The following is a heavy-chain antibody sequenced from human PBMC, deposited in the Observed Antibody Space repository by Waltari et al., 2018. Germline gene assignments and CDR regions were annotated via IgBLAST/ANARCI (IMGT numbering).Heavy chain of an antibody. CDR2: IIPIFGTA. V-gene: IGHV1-69*05. Sequence: QVQLVQSGAEVKQPGSSMKVSCKASGGTFSSYAISWVRQAPGQGLEWMGGIIPIFGTANYAQKFQGRVTITTDESTSTAYMELSSLRSEDTAVYYCARLFSPYGDEYNWFDPWGQGTLVTVSS. CDR1: GGTFSSYA. D-gene: IGHD4-17*01. J-gene: IGHJ5*02. CDR3: ARLFSPYGDEYNWFDP.